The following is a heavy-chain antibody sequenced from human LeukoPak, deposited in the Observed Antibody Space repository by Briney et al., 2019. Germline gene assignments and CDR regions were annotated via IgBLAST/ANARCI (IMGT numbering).Heavy chain of an antibody. D-gene: IGHD3-10*01. J-gene: IGHJ4*02. Sequence: SETLSLTCTVSGGSISSGSYYWSWIRQPAGKGLEWIGRIYTSGSTNYNPSLKSRVTISVDTFKNQFSLKLSSVTAADTAVYYCATVRTTYYYGSGSYYIFDYWGQGTLVTVSS. V-gene: IGHV4-61*02. CDR2: IYTSGST. CDR3: ATVRTTYYYGSGSYYIFDY. CDR1: GGSISSGSYY.